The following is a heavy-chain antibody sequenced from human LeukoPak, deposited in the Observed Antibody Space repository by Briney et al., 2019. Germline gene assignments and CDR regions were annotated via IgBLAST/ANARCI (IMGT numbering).Heavy chain of an antibody. Sequence: SVKVSCKASGYTFTSYGISWVRQAPGQGLEWMGGIIPIFGTANYAQKFQGRVTITADESTSTAYMELSSLRSEDTAVYYCARGYCSGGSCRLPYGMDVWGQGTTVTVSS. CDR2: IIPIFGTA. D-gene: IGHD2-15*01. CDR3: ARGYCSGGSCRLPYGMDV. CDR1: GYTFTSYG. V-gene: IGHV1-69*13. J-gene: IGHJ6*02.